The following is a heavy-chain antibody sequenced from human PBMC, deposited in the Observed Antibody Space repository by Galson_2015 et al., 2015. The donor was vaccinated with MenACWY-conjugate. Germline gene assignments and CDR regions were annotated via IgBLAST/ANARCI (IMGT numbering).Heavy chain of an antibody. CDR2: FDPDHGKT. CDR1: GHSLSDLS. Sequence: SVKVSCKVSGHSLSDLSMHWVRQAPGRGLEWMGGFDPDHGKTIYAEKFQGRVTTTEDTLTDTVYMELTSLTSEDTAVYFCAIVWMGYCDGGTCYGLDVWGQGTTVTVSS. CDR3: AIVWMGYCDGGTCYGLDV. D-gene: IGHD2-15*01. V-gene: IGHV1-24*01. J-gene: IGHJ6*02.